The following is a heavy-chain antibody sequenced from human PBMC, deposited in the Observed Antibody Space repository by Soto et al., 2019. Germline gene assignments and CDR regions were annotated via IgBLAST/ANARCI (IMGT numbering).Heavy chain of an antibody. CDR2: ISSSSSSYI. V-gene: IGHV3-21*01. Sequence: PGGPLRLSCAASGFTFSNFSINCVRQAQGKGLEWVSSISSSSSSYIYYADSVKGRFTISRDNAKNSLYLQMNSLRAEDTAVYYCARDQDYTETTYYDFWSGYRPNWFDPWGQGTLVTVSS. CDR3: ARDQDYTETTYYDFWSGYRPNWFDP. J-gene: IGHJ5*02. D-gene: IGHD3-3*01. CDR1: GFTFSNFS.